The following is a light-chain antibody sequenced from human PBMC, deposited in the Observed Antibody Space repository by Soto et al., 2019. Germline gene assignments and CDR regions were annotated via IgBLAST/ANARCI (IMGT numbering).Light chain of an antibody. J-gene: IGKJ5*01. Sequence: EIVMTQSPLTLPVTPGEPASISCRSSQSLLYNNTYNYLDWYVQKPGQSPQLLIYFGSNRAPGVPDRFSGSGSGTDFTLKIKRVEAEAVGTYYCMQALQSLTFGQGTRLEIQ. CDR1: QSLLYNNTYNY. V-gene: IGKV2-28*01. CDR2: FGS. CDR3: MQALQSLT.